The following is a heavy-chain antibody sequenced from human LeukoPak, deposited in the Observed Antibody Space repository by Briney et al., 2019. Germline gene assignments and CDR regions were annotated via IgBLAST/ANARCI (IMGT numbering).Heavy chain of an antibody. CDR2: ISSSSSTI. CDR1: GFTFSSYS. Sequence: GGSLRLSCAASGFTFSSYSMNWVRQAPGKGLEWVSYISSSSSTIYYADSVKGRFTISRDKAKNSLYLQMNGLRAEDTAVYYCARGIQDSSSWPIDYWGQGTLVTVSS. J-gene: IGHJ4*02. CDR3: ARGIQDSSSWPIDY. D-gene: IGHD6-13*01. V-gene: IGHV3-48*01.